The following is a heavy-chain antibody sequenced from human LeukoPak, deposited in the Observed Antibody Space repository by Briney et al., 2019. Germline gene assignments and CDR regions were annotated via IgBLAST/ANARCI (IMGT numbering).Heavy chain of an antibody. V-gene: IGHV4-59*08. J-gene: IGHJ3*02. Sequence: SETLSLTCTVSGCSISSYYRSWIRQPPGKGLEWIGYSFYSGSTNYNPSLKSRVTISVDTSKNQFSLKLSSVAAADTAVYYCATATTVVQYDAFDIWGQGTMVTVSS. D-gene: IGHD4-23*01. CDR2: SFYSGST. CDR3: ATATTVVQYDAFDI. CDR1: GCSISSYY.